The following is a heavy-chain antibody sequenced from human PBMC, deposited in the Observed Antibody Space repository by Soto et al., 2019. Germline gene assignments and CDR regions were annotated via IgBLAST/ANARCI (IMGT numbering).Heavy chain of an antibody. CDR1: GFSLSTTGVG. D-gene: IGHD6-13*01. CDR2: IYWDDDQ. CDR3: VKRGAVATAGANFDP. J-gene: IGHJ5*02. Sequence: QITLKESGPTLVKPTQTLTLTCTFSGFSLSTTGVGVGWIRQPPGKALECLALIYWDDDQRYSPSLKTRLTITNDTSKNQLVLTTTNMDPVDTAPYFCVKRGAVATAGANFDPWGQGTLVTVSS. V-gene: IGHV2-5*02.